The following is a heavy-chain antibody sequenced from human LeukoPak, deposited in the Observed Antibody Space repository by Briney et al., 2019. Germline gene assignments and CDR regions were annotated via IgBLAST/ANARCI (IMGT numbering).Heavy chain of an antibody. D-gene: IGHD6-6*01. CDR2: INHSGST. V-gene: IGHV4-34*01. J-gene: IGHJ5*02. CDR3: ARDGYSSSSLYNWFDP. Sequence: SETLSLTCAVYGGSFSGYYWSWIRQPPGKGLEWIGEINHSGSTNYNPSLKSRVTISVDTSKNQFSLKLSSVTAADTVVYYCARDGYSSSSLYNWFDPWGQGTLVTVSS. CDR1: GGSFSGYY.